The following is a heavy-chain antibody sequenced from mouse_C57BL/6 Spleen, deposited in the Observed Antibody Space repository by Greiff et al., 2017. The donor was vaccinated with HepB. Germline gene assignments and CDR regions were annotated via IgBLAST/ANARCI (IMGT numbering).Heavy chain of an antibody. CDR1: GYTFTSYW. CDR3: ARSRGNYDAMDY. CDR2: IDPSDSET. V-gene: IGHV1-52*01. J-gene: IGHJ4*01. D-gene: IGHD2-1*01. Sequence: QVHVKQPGAELVRPGSSVKLSCKASGYTFTSYWMHWVKQRPIQGLEWIGNIDPSDSETHYNQKFKDKATLTVDKSSSTAYMQLSSLTSEDSAVYYCARSRGNYDAMDYWGQGTSVTVSS.